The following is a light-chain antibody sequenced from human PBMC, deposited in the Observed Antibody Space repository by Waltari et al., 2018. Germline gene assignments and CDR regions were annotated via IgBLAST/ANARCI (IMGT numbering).Light chain of an antibody. J-gene: IGLJ2*01. CDR2: KNA. CDR3: AAWDDSRNGHVV. CDR1: SSNIGSNT. V-gene: IGLV1-44*01. Sequence: QSVLTQPPSASGAPGPRVTISCSRSSSNIGSNTVNWYRHLPGTAPKLPISKNARRPSGVPDRFSGSKSNNSASLTISWLQSEDEADYYCAAWDDSRNGHVVFGGGTKVTVL.